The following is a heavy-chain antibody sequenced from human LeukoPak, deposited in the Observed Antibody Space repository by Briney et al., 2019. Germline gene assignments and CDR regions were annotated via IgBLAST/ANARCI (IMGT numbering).Heavy chain of an antibody. CDR2: ISASGDVT. CDR1: GFTFSKFP. Sequence: GGSLRLSCAASGFTFSKFPMGWVRQAPGRGLEWVSAISASGDVTFYADSLRGRFTISRDNAKNTLSLQMNSLRAEDTAVYYCARASSGSHGDYWGQGTLVTVSS. CDR3: ARASSGSHGDY. D-gene: IGHD6-19*01. V-gene: IGHV3-23*01. J-gene: IGHJ4*02.